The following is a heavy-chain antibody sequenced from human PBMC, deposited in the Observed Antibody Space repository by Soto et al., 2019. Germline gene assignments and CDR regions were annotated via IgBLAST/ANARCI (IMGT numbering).Heavy chain of an antibody. Sequence: VHLVESGGGLVQPGESLRLSCAASGFTFSTYWMHWVRQAPGKGLVWVSRVNSHGSSTTYADSVKGRFTLSRDNAKNTLYLQMNRLRAEDTAVYYCARSREGYSYFDYWGQGILVTVSS. CDR3: ARSREGYSYFDY. D-gene: IGHD4-4*01. V-gene: IGHV3-74*01. J-gene: IGHJ4*02. CDR2: VNSHGSST. CDR1: GFTFSTYW.